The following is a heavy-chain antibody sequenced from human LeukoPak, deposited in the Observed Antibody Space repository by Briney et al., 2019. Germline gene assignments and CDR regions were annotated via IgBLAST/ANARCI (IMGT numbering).Heavy chain of an antibody. V-gene: IGHV3-48*03. CDR1: GFTFNSYE. CDR2: VSSSAGTI. CDR3: ASGYSYGYDF. Sequence: GVSLRLSCAVSGFTFNSYEVNCVRLAPGKGREWVSYVSSSAGTIYYADSVKGRFTLSRDNAKNSLFLQMNSLRAKDTGVYYCASGYSYGYDFWGQGTLVTVSS. J-gene: IGHJ4*02. D-gene: IGHD5-18*01.